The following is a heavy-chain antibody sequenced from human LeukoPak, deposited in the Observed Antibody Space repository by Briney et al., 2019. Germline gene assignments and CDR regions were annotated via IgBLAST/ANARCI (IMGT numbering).Heavy chain of an antibody. V-gene: IGHV3-7*01. J-gene: IGHJ4*02. CDR2: INQGGSDK. CDR1: GFTFSSYW. D-gene: IGHD3-16*02. CDR3: ARDRVAGVIAGY. Sequence: GGSLRLPCTVSGFTFSSYWMSWVRQAPGKGLEWVANINQGGSDKSYVDSVKGRFTVSRDNAKKSLYLQMNSLRAEDTAVYYCARDRVAGVIAGYWGQGTLVTVSS.